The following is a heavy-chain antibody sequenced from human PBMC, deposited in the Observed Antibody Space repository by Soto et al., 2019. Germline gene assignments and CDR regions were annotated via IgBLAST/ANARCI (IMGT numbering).Heavy chain of an antibody. CDR1: GASVSSGNQY. CDR2: IYNSVIT. J-gene: IGHJ4*02. D-gene: IGHD6-19*01. CDR3: ARGWDANS. V-gene: IGHV4-61*01. Sequence: SETLSLTCTVSGASVSSGNQYWSWIRQPPGKRLEWIGFIYNSVITNYSPSLKSRVSISADTSRNQFSLKMSSVTAADTAVYYCARGWDANSWGQGALVTVS.